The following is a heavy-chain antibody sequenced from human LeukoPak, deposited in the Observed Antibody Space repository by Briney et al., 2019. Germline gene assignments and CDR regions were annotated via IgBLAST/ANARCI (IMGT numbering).Heavy chain of an antibody. J-gene: IGHJ6*02. CDR1: GYTFTSYG. V-gene: IGHV1-18*01. CDR2: ISAYNGNT. D-gene: IGHD3-3*01. CDR3: ARAPMQYDFWSGYYIYYYGMDV. Sequence: ASVKVSCKASGYTFTSYGISWVRQAPGQGLEWTGWISAYNGNTNYAQKLQGRVTMTTDTSTSTAYMELRSLRSDDTAVYYCARAPMQYDFWSGYYIYYYGMDVWGQGTTVTVSS.